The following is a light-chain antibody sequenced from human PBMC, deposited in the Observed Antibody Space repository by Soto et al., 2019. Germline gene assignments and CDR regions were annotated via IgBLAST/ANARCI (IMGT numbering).Light chain of an antibody. Sequence: DIQMTQSPSTLSASVGDRVTITCRASQSIGDSLAWYQQKPGKAPNLLIYDASSLQSGVPSRFSGIGSGTEFTLTISSLQPDDFATYYCQQYNSHWTFGQGTKVDI. CDR1: QSIGDS. CDR2: DAS. J-gene: IGKJ1*01. CDR3: QQYNSHWT. V-gene: IGKV1-5*01.